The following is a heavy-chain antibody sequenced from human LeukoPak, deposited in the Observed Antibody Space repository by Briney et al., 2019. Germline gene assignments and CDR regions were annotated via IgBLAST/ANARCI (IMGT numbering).Heavy chain of an antibody. CDR2: ISAYNGDT. D-gene: IGHD2-15*01. CDR1: GYTFTSYG. V-gene: IGHV1-18*01. J-gene: IGHJ5*02. CDR3: TGDVGYCSGGSCPYWFDP. Sequence: ASVKVSCKASGYTFTSYGISWVRQAPGQGPECMGWISAYNGDTNYAQKFQGRVIMTTDTSTSTAYMELRSLRADDTAVYYCTGDVGYCSGGSCPYWFDPWGQGTLVTVSS.